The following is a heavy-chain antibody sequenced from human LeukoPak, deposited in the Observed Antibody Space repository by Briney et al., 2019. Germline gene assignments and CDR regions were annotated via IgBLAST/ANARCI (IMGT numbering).Heavy chain of an antibody. D-gene: IGHD1-26*01. CDR3: AKVRHIVGATSDY. CDR2: ISGSGDNT. J-gene: IGHJ4*02. CDR1: GFTFSSYA. Sequence: GGSLRLSCAASGFTFSSYAMSWVRQVPGKGLEWVSVISGSGDNTYYADSVKGRFTISRDNSKNTLYLQMNSLRAEDTAVYYCAKVRHIVGATSDYWGQGTLVTVSS. V-gene: IGHV3-23*01.